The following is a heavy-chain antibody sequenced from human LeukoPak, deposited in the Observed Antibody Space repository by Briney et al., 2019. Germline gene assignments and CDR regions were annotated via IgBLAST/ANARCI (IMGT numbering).Heavy chain of an antibody. D-gene: IGHD3-16*02. CDR1: GFTFSSYA. V-gene: IGHV3-23*01. CDR3: AKVPRIVPRPLNAFDI. J-gene: IGHJ3*02. CDR2: ISGSGGST. Sequence: LAGGSLRLSCAASGFTFSSYAMSWVRQAPGKGLEWVSAISGSGGSTYYADSVKGRFTISRDNSKNTLYLQMNSLRAEDTAVYYCAKVPRIVPRPLNAFDIWGQGTMVTVSS.